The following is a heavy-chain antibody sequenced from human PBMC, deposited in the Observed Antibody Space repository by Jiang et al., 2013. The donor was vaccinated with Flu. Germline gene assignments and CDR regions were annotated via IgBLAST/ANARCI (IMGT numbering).Heavy chain of an antibody. CDR2: ISSSSSYI. D-gene: IGHD3-10*01. V-gene: IGHV3-21*01. J-gene: IGHJ4*02. CDR3: ARDVSMVRGAKDY. Sequence: LEWVSSISSSSSYIYYADSVKGRFTISRDNAKNSLYLQMNSLRAEDTAVYYCARDVSMVRGAKDYWGQGTLVTVSS.